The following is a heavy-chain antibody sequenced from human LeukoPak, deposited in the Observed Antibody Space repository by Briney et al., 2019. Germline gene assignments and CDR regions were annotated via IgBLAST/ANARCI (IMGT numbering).Heavy chain of an antibody. Sequence: GGSLRLSCAASGFTFTTYAMSWVRQVPGKGLEWVSGISGSAGTTYHADSVKGRFTISRDNSKNTLYLQINSLRVEDTAVYYCAKSPYYDILTGRYFDYWGQGTLVTVSS. CDR3: AKSPYYDILTGRYFDY. CDR2: ISGSAGTT. J-gene: IGHJ4*02. V-gene: IGHV3-23*01. CDR1: GFTFTTYA. D-gene: IGHD3-9*01.